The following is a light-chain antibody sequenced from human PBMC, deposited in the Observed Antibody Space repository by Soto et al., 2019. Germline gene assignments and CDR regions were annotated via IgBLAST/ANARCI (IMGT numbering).Light chain of an antibody. CDR2: VGTGGIVG. V-gene: IGLV9-49*01. J-gene: IGLJ3*02. CDR3: GADHGSGSRWV. CDR1: SGYSNYK. Sequence: QSVLTQPPSASASLGASVTLTCTLSSGYSNYKVDWYQQRPGKGPRFVMRVGTGGIVGSKGDGIPDRFSVLGSGLNRYLTIKNIQEEDESDYHCGADHGSGSRWVFGGGTKLTVL.